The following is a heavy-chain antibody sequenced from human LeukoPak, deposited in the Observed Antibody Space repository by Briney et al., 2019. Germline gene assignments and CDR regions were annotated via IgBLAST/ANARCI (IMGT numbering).Heavy chain of an antibody. D-gene: IGHD6-25*01. CDR1: GGSFSGYY. J-gene: IGHJ5*02. CDR3: ARWAATGALKYNWFDP. Sequence: SETLSLTCAVYGGSFSGYYWSWIRQPPGKGLEWIGEVNHSGSTNYNPSLKSRVTISVDTSKNQFSLKLSSVTAADTAVYYCARWAATGALKYNWFDPWGQGTLVTVSS. V-gene: IGHV4-34*01. CDR2: VNHSGST.